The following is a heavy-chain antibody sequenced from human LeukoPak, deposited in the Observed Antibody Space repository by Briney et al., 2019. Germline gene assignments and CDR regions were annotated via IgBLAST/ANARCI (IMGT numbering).Heavy chain of an antibody. D-gene: IGHD3-22*01. CDR1: GFTFSSYA. Sequence: GRSLRLSCAASGFTFSSYAMHWVRQAPGKGLEWVAVISYDGSNKYYADSVKGRFTISRDNSKNTLYLQMNSLRAEDTAVYYCARSYSSGYRDDAFDIWGQGTMVTVSS. CDR2: ISYDGSNK. V-gene: IGHV3-30-3*01. J-gene: IGHJ3*02. CDR3: ARSYSSGYRDDAFDI.